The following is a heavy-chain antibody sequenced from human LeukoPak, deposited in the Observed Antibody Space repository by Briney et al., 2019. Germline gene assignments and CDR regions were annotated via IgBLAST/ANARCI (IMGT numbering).Heavy chain of an antibody. D-gene: IGHD4-17*01. J-gene: IGHJ4*02. CDR1: GGSISSSSYY. CDR3: AREDGDYSY. Sequence: PSETLSLTCTVSGGSISSSSYYWGWIRQPPGKGLEWIGSIYYSGSTYYNPSLKSRVTISVDTSKNQFSLKMSSVTAADTATYYCAREDGDYSYWGQGILVTVSS. CDR2: IYYSGST. V-gene: IGHV4-39*07.